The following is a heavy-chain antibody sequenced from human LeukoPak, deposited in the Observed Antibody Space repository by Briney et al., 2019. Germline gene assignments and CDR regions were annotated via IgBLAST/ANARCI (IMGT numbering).Heavy chain of an antibody. D-gene: IGHD2-15*01. V-gene: IGHV3-23*01. CDR3: AREDIVVVVAAYDYYYYYMDV. J-gene: IGHJ6*03. CDR2: ISGSGGST. CDR1: GFTFSSYW. Sequence: GGSLRLSCAASGFTFSSYWMHWVRQAPGKGLEWVSAISGSGGSTYYADSVKGRFTISRDNSKNTLYLQMNSLRAEDTAVYYCAREDIVVVVAAYDYYYYYMDVWGKGTTVTVSS.